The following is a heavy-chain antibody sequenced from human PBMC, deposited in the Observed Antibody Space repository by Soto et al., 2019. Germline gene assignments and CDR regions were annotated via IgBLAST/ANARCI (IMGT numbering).Heavy chain of an antibody. CDR2: INPNSGGT. D-gene: IGHD6-6*01. CDR1: GYTFTGYY. Sequence: ASVKVSCMASGYTFTGYYMHWVRQAPGQGLEWMGWINPNSGGTNYAQKFQGWVTMTRDTSISTAYMELSRLRSDDTAVYYCARDVNKRSIAARTYYYYYGMDVWGQGTTVTVSS. CDR3: ARDVNKRSIAARTYYYYYGMDV. J-gene: IGHJ6*02. V-gene: IGHV1-2*04.